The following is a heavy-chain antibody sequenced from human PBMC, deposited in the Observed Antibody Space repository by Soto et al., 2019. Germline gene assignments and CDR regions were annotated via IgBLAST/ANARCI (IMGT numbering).Heavy chain of an antibody. CDR2: ISSSSSYI. J-gene: IGHJ4*02. CDR1: GFTFSSYS. V-gene: IGHV3-21*01. CDR3: ARDTSSGYQHFDY. D-gene: IGHD3-22*01. Sequence: WSLRLSCAASGFTFSSYSMSWVRQAPGKGLEWVSSISSSSSYIYYADSVKGRFTISRDNAKNSLYLQMNSLRAEDTAVYYCARDTSSGYQHFDYWGQGTLVTVS.